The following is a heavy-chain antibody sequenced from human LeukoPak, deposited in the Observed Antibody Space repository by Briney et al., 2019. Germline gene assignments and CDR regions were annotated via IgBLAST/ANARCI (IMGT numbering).Heavy chain of an antibody. D-gene: IGHD2-2*02. CDR1: GYSFTSYW. J-gene: IGHJ3*02. V-gene: IGHV5-51*01. Sequence: GESLKISCKGSGYSFTSYWIGWVRQMPGKGLEWMGIIYPGDSDTRYSPSFQGQVTISADKSISTAYLQWSSLKASDTAMYYFAANYCTSTSCYRGSYAFDIWGQGTMVTVSS. CDR3: AANYCTSTSCYRGSYAFDI. CDR2: IYPGDSDT.